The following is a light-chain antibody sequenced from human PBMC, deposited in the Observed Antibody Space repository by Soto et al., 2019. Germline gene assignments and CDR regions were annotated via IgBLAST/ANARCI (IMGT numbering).Light chain of an antibody. Sequence: QSALTQPASVSGFPGQSITISCTGTSSDVGGYNSVSWYQQHPGKAPKLMIYDVDYRPSGVSNRFSGSKSGNTASLTISGLQAEDEADYYCSSYTSSSTLVFGGGTKVTVL. V-gene: IGLV2-14*01. CDR3: SSYTSSSTLV. CDR1: SSDVGGYNS. CDR2: DVD. J-gene: IGLJ2*01.